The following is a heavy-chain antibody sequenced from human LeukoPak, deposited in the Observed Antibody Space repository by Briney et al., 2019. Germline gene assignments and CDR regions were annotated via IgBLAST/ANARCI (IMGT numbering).Heavy chain of an antibody. CDR1: GFTFSSYS. J-gene: IGHJ4*02. V-gene: IGHV3-48*01. CDR3: ARDFRSSSWYIGDY. D-gene: IGHD6-13*01. Sequence: GGSLRLSCAASGFTFSSYSMNWVRLAPGKGLEWISYISAGGTPVYYADSVEGRFTVSRDNEKNSLYLQLNSLRADDTAVYYCARDFRSSSWYIGDYWGQGAQVTV. CDR2: ISAGGTPV.